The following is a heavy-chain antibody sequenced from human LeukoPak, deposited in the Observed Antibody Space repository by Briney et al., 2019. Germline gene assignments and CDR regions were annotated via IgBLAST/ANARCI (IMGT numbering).Heavy chain of an antibody. V-gene: IGHV3-7*01. Sequence: GESLTLSCAVSGFSLSNYYMNWVRQPPGKGLEWVGNINLGGSASLYVHSVKRRFTISRDNAKNSLYLQMSSLKVEDTAVYYCDAWGLYNLWGQGTLVTVSS. D-gene: IGHD7-27*01. J-gene: IGHJ5*02. CDR1: GFSLSNYY. CDR2: INLGGSAS. CDR3: DAWGLYNL.